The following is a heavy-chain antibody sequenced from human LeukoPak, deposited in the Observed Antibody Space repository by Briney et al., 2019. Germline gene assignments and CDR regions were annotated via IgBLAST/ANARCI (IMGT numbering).Heavy chain of an antibody. J-gene: IGHJ4*02. D-gene: IGHD3-3*01. CDR3: ASQNSGGDWSGYYPFPEVYYFDY. Sequence: SETLSLTCTVSGGSISSSSYYCGWIRQPPGKGLEWIGSIYYSGSTYYNPSLKSRVTISVDTSKNQCSLKLSSVTAADTAVYYCASQNSGGDWSGYYPFPEVYYFDYWGQGTLVTVSS. CDR2: IYYSGST. CDR1: GGSISSSSYY. V-gene: IGHV4-39*07.